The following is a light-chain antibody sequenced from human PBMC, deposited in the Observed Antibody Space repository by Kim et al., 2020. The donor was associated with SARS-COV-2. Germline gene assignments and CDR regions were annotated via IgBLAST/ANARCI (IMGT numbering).Light chain of an antibody. CDR2: GAS. CDR1: QSISSTS. CDR3: QQYVNSPVT. V-gene: IGKV3-20*01. Sequence: EIVLTQSPGTLSLSPGDRATLSCRASQSISSTSLAWYQQKSGQAPRLLIYGASNRATGIPDRFSGSGSGTDFTLTISRLESEDFAVYYCQQYVNSPVTSGGGTKVDIK. J-gene: IGKJ4*01.